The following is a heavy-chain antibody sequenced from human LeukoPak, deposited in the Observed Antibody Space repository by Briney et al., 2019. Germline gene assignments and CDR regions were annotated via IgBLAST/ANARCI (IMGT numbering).Heavy chain of an antibody. CDR3: ATVYTAWELLPGAFDI. CDR2: VDPEDGET. CDR1: GYTLTELS. V-gene: IGHV1-24*01. D-gene: IGHD1-26*01. J-gene: IGHJ3*02. Sequence: ASVKVSCKVSGYTLTELSMHWVRQAPGKGLEWMGGVDPEDGETIYAQKFQGRVTMTEDTSTDTAYMELSSLRSEDTAVYYCATVYTAWELLPGAFDIWGQGTMVTVSS.